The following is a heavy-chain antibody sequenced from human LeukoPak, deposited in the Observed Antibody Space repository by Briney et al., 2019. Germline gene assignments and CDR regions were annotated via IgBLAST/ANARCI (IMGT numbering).Heavy chain of an antibody. J-gene: IGHJ2*01. CDR3: TRTGRRGYFDF. CDR1: GASISDYY. Sequence: SETLSLTCNVSGASISDYYWSWVRQSPEKGLEWIVSLLYRGSTHYNPSLRSRVAISHDTSNNQFSLKLTSVTTADTAVYYCTRTGRRGYFDFWGRGTLVTVSS. D-gene: IGHD1-14*01. V-gene: IGHV4-59*01. CDR2: LLYRGST.